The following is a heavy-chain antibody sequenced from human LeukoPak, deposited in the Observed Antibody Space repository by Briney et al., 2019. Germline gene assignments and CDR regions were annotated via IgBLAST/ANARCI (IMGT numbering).Heavy chain of an antibody. Sequence: GGSLRLSCAASGFTFSSYAMSWVRQAPGKGLEWVSAISGSGGSTYYADSVKGRFTISRDNSKNTLYLQMNSLRAEDTAVYYCARDMSHYYYDSSGYYLAAPSLDYWGQGTLSPSPQ. CDR1: GFTFSSYA. J-gene: IGHJ4*02. CDR3: ARDMSHYYYDSSGYYLAAPSLDY. D-gene: IGHD3-22*01. CDR2: ISGSGGST. V-gene: IGHV3-23*01.